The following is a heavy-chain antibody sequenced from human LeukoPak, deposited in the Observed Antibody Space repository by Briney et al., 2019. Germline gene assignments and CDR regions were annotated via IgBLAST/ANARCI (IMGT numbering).Heavy chain of an antibody. CDR3: ANSKVPREDCSATSCYAGFGPFDI. D-gene: IGHD2-2*01. CDR1: GFTFNNYG. Sequence: GGSLRLSCEASGFTFNNYGMHWVRQAPGKGLEWVAVTSYDEAEKYYGDSVKGRFTISRDNFKNTLYLQINSLTTDDTAMYYCANSKVPREDCSATSCYAGFGPFDIWGQGTMVTVSS. J-gene: IGHJ3*02. CDR2: TSYDEAEK. V-gene: IGHV3-30*18.